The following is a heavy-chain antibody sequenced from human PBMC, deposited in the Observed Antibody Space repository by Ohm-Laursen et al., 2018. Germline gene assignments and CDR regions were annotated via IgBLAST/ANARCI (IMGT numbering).Heavy chain of an antibody. J-gene: IGHJ2*01. CDR3: ARGRYLEPENWYFDL. V-gene: IGHV1-69*04. CDR1: GGTFSSYA. CDR2: IIPILGIA. D-gene: IGHD1-14*01. Sequence: SSVKVSCKASGGTFSSYAISWVRQAPGQGLEWMGRIIPILGIANYAQKFQGRVTITADKSTSTAYMELSSLRSEDTAVYYCARGRYLEPENWYFDLWGRGTLVTVSS.